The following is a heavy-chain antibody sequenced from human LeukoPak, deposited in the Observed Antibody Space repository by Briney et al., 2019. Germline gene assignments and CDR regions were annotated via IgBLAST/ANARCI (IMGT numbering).Heavy chain of an antibody. Sequence: GGSLRLSCAASGFTFSSYSMNWVRQAPGKGREWVSSISSSSSYIYYADSVKGRFTISRDNAKNSLYLQMNSLRAEDTAVYYCARVPMVGATRGAFDIWGQGTMVTVSS. V-gene: IGHV3-21*01. CDR3: ARVPMVGATRGAFDI. CDR2: ISSSSSYI. J-gene: IGHJ3*02. CDR1: GFTFSSYS. D-gene: IGHD1-26*01.